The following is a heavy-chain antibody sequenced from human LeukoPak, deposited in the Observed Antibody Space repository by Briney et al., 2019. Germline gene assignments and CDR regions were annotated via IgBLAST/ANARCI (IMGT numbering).Heavy chain of an antibody. CDR2: IYTSGST. J-gene: IGHJ4*02. V-gene: IGHV4-61*02. Sequence: PSETLSLTCTVSGGSISCGSYYWSWIRQPAGKGLEWIGRIYTSGSTNYNPSLKSRVTISVDTSKNQFSLKLSSVTAADTAVYYCARSYSGWSKFDYWGQGTLVTVSS. CDR1: GGSISCGSYY. D-gene: IGHD6-19*01. CDR3: ARSYSGWSKFDY.